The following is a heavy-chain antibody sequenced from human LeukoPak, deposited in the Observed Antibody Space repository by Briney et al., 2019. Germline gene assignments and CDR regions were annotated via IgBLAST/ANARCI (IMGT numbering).Heavy chain of an antibody. V-gene: IGHV3-23*01. CDR2: VDYSGGDT. CDR3: AKDQGWRDGPLDY. D-gene: IGHD2-15*01. J-gene: IGHJ4*02. Sequence: PGGSLRLSCIASGFTLSSYEMSWIRQAPGKGLEWVSSVDYSGGDTHYADSVMGRFTISRDNSKNTLYLQLNSLSADDTAVYYCAKDQGWRDGPLDYWGRGTLVTVSS. CDR1: GFTLSSYE.